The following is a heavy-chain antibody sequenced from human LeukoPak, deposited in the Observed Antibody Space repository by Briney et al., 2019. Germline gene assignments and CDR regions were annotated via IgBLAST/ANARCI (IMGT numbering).Heavy chain of an antibody. D-gene: IGHD6-13*01. CDR2: IKGDGTST. Sequence: PGGSLRLSCTVSGFTFSTHWMGWVRQAPGKGLVWVSHIKGDGTSTNYADSVKGRFTISRDNAKNTLFLQMNSLRAEDTAVNYFAREGLAAAGDYWGQGTLVTVSS. V-gene: IGHV3-74*01. CDR3: AREGLAAAGDY. J-gene: IGHJ4*02. CDR1: GFTFSTHW.